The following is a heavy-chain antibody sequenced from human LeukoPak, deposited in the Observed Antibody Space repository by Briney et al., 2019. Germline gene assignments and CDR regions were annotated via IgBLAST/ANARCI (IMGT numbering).Heavy chain of an antibody. V-gene: IGHV3-48*03. CDR1: GFTFSSYE. CDR3: ARDGIEEWFDY. Sequence: GGSLRLSCAASGFTFSSYEMNWVRQAPGKGLERVSYISSSGSTIYYADSVKGRFTISRDNAKNSLYLQMNSLRAEDTAVYYCARDGIEEWFDYWGQGTLVTVSS. D-gene: IGHD3-3*01. CDR2: ISSSGSTI. J-gene: IGHJ4*02.